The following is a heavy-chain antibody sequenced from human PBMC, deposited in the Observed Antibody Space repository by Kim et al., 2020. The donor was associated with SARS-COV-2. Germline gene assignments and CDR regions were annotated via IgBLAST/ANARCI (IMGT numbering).Heavy chain of an antibody. V-gene: IGHV1-3*01. J-gene: IGHJ6*02. CDR2: INAGNGNT. CDR1: GYTFTSYA. CDR3: ARDQGIYCSSTSCRYGMDV. D-gene: IGHD2-2*01. Sequence: ASVKVSCKDSGYTFTSYAMHWVRQDPGQRLEWMGWINAGNGNTKYSQKFQGRVTITRDTSASTAYTELSSLRSEDTAVYYCARDQGIYCSSTSCRYGMDVWGQGTTVTVSS.